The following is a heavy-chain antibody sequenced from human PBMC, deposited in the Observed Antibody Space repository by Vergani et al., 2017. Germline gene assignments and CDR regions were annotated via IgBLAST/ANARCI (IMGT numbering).Heavy chain of an antibody. Sequence: QVQLQESGPGLVKPSQTLSLTCTVSGGSISSGGYYWSWIRQHPGKGLEWIGYIYYSGSTYYNPSLKSRVTISVDTSKNQFSLKLSSVTAADTAVYYCARSTNALLEPQNYYYYYGMDVWGQGTTVTVSS. CDR1: GGSISSGGYY. CDR2: IYYSGST. D-gene: IGHD1-1*01. V-gene: IGHV4-31*03. CDR3: ARSTNALLEPQNYYYYYGMDV. J-gene: IGHJ6*02.